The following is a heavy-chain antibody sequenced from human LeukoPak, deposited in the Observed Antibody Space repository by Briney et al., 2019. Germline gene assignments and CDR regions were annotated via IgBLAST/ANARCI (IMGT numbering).Heavy chain of an antibody. CDR3: ARDLFFSDAGYSSGWRAEYFHH. CDR2: INGAGSST. D-gene: IGHD6-19*01. CDR1: GFTFSSHW. Sequence: GGSLRLACAASGFTFSSHWMHWVRQAPGKGLVWVSRINGAGSSTSYADSVKGRFTVSRDNAKNTLNLQMNSLRAEDTAVYYCARDLFFSDAGYSSGWRAEYFHHWGQGTLVTVSS. V-gene: IGHV3-74*01. J-gene: IGHJ1*01.